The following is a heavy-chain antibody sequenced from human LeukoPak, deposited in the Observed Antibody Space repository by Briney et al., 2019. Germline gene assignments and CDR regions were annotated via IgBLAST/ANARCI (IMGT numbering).Heavy chain of an antibody. Sequence: SETLSLTCTVSGDSISPYYWSWLRQPPGKGVEWVGHIFYNGNTNYNPSLTRRGTISLDTSKKKCSLKLTSVTAADTAVYYCAIVRLSGEINHWGQGTLVTVSS. CDR2: IFYNGNT. J-gene: IGHJ5*02. CDR3: AIVRLSGEINH. CDR1: GDSISPYY. D-gene: IGHD4-17*01. V-gene: IGHV4-59*01.